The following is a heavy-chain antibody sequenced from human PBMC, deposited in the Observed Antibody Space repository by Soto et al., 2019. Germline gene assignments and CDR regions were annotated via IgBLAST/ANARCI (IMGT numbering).Heavy chain of an antibody. CDR3: ARESIVGATNTFDY. Sequence: EVQLVESGGGLVQPGESLRLSCAASGFTVSSNYMSWVRQAPGKGLEWVSIIYSGGSTYYADSVKGRFTISRDNSKNTLYLQMNSLRAEDTAVYYCARESIVGATNTFDYWGQRTLVTVSS. J-gene: IGHJ4*02. V-gene: IGHV3-66*01. D-gene: IGHD1-26*01. CDR1: GFTVSSNY. CDR2: IYSGGST.